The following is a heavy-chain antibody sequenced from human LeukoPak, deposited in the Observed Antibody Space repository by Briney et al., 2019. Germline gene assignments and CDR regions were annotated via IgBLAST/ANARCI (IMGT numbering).Heavy chain of an antibody. Sequence: GGSLRLSCAASGFTFSSYWMSWVRQAPGKGLEWVANIKQDGSEKYYVDSVKGRFTISRDNAKNSLYLQMNSLRAEDTAVYYCAKERGWYYYYMDVWGKGTTVTISS. V-gene: IGHV3-7*01. CDR1: GFTFSSYW. D-gene: IGHD6-19*01. J-gene: IGHJ6*03. CDR2: IKQDGSEK. CDR3: AKERGWYYYYMDV.